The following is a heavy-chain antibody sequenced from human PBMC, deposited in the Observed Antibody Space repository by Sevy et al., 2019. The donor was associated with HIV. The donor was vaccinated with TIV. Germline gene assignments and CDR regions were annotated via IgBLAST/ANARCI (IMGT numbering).Heavy chain of an antibody. J-gene: IGHJ4*02. D-gene: IGHD2-2*01. CDR3: LKDLLRPVVFPAASFDY. CDR2: ISSNGDST. Sequence: GGSLRLSCSASGFTFSYYAMHWVRQAPGKGLQYVSGISSNGDSTDYADSVKGRFTISRDTSKNTLYLQMSSLRAEDTAVYYCLKDLLRPVVFPAASFDYWGQGTLVTVSS. CDR1: GFTFSYYA. V-gene: IGHV3-64D*06.